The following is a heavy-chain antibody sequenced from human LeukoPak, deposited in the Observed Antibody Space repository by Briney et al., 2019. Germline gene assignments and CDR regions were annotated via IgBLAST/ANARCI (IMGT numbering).Heavy chain of an antibody. CDR3: ARGVCGGDCYGSVGDYYGMDV. Sequence: NPSETLSLTCTVSGGSLSTYYWSWIRQPPGKGLEWIGYIYYSGSTNYNPSLKSRVTISVDTSKNQFSLKLSSVTAADTAVYYCARGVCGGDCYGSVGDYYGMDVWGQGTTVTVSS. CDR1: GGSLSTYY. CDR2: IYYSGST. D-gene: IGHD2-21*02. V-gene: IGHV4-59*01. J-gene: IGHJ6*02.